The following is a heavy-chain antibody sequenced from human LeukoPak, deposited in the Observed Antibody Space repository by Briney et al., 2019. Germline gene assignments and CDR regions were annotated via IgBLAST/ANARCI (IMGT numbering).Heavy chain of an antibody. CDR2: IKQDGSEK. Sequence: PGGSLRLSCAASGFTFSSYWMSWVRQAPGKGLEWVANIKQDGSEKYYVDSVKGRFTIPRDNAKNSLYLQMNSLRAEDTAVYYCARYPPNYYGSGSYDYWGQGTLVTVSS. CDR1: GFTFSSYW. CDR3: ARYPPNYYGSGSYDY. V-gene: IGHV3-7*01. D-gene: IGHD3-10*01. J-gene: IGHJ4*02.